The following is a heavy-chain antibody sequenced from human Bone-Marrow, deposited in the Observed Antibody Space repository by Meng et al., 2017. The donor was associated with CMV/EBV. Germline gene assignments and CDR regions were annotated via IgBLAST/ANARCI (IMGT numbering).Heavy chain of an antibody. Sequence: GESLKISCAASGFTFSSYSMNWVRQAPGKGLEWVSTISAAGSNTYYADSVKGRFAISRDNSKNSVYLQINSLRAEDTAIYYCARGNFGAFDYWGQGTVVTVSS. V-gene: IGHV3-23*01. CDR2: ISAAGSNT. J-gene: IGHJ4*02. CDR3: ARGNFGAFDY. CDR1: GFTFSSYS. D-gene: IGHD3-3*02.